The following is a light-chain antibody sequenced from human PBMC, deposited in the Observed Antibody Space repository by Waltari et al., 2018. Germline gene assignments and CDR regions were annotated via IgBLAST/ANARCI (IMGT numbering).Light chain of an antibody. Sequence: TVVTQSPVTLSVSPGERATLSCRTTQSIGSSLAWYQQKPGQAPRLLICHASTRATGIPARFSGSGSETEFTLTISSLQSEDFAVYYCQQYNNWPPGTFGQGTKVEV. CDR3: QQYNNWPPGT. CDR1: QSIGSS. J-gene: IGKJ1*01. CDR2: HAS. V-gene: IGKV3-15*01.